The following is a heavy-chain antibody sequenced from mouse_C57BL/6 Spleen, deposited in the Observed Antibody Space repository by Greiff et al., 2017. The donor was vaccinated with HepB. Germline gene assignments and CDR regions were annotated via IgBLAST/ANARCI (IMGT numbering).Heavy chain of an antibody. CDR3: ARGRDGGFDY. J-gene: IGHJ2*01. V-gene: IGHV1-59*01. CDR2: IDPSDSYT. CDR1: GYTFTSYW. Sequence: QVQLQQPGAELVRPGTSVKLSCKASGYTFTSYWMHWVKQRPGQGLEWIGVIDPSDSYTNYNQKFKGKATLTVDTSSSTAYMQLSSLTSEDSAVYYCARGRDGGFDYWGQGTTLTVSS. D-gene: IGHD1-1*01.